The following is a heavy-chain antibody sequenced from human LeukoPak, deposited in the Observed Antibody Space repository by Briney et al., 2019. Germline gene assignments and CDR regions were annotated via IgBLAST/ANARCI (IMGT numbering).Heavy chain of an antibody. CDR2: ILSDGSKK. J-gene: IGHJ3*02. CDR3: VRTALLGGHDAFDI. Sequence: PGRSLRLSCAASGFTFSSYGMHWVRQAPGKGLEWVAVILSDGSKKYYADSVKGRLTISRDNSKNTLYLQVNSLRAEDTAVYYCVRTALLGGHDAFDIWGQGTMVTVSS. V-gene: IGHV3-30*19. CDR1: GFTFSSYG. D-gene: IGHD1-26*01.